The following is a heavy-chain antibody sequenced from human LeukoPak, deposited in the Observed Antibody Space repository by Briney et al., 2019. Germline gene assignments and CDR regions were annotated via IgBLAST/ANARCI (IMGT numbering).Heavy chain of an antibody. Sequence: GGSLRLSCAASGFTFSSYAMTWVRQAPGKGLEWVSAISGSGGSTYYADSVKGRFTISRDNSKNTLYLQMNSLRAEDTAVYYCAEGGGYDFWSGYRYFDYWGQGTLVTVSS. J-gene: IGHJ4*02. CDR1: GFTFSSYA. V-gene: IGHV3-23*01. CDR3: AEGGGYDFWSGYRYFDY. D-gene: IGHD3-3*01. CDR2: ISGSGGST.